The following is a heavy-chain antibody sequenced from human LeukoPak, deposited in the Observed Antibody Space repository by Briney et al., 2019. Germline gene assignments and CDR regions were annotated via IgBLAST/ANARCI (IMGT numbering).Heavy chain of an antibody. Sequence: PSETLSLTCTVSGASISSHYWSWIRQPPGKGLEWIGYIYYSGSTNYSPSLKSRVTISVDTSKNQFSLNLNSVTAADTAVYYCARVSGTIFGVVDYWGQGTLVTVSS. CDR3: ARVSGTIFGVVDY. D-gene: IGHD3-3*01. J-gene: IGHJ4*02. V-gene: IGHV4-59*11. CDR2: IYYSGST. CDR1: GASISSHY.